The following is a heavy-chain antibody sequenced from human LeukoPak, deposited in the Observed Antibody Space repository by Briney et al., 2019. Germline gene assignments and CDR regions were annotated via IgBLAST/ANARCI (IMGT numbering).Heavy chain of an antibody. CDR3: ARSSSTNEAGHYYGMDV. D-gene: IGHD6-13*01. Sequence: SETLSLTCTVSGYSISSGYYWGWIRQPPGKGLEWIGSIYHSGSTYYNPSLKSRVTISVDTSKNQFSLKLNSVSAADTAVYYCARSSSTNEAGHYYGMDVWGQGTTVTVSS. CDR1: GYSISSGYY. V-gene: IGHV4-38-2*02. CDR2: IYHSGST. J-gene: IGHJ6*02.